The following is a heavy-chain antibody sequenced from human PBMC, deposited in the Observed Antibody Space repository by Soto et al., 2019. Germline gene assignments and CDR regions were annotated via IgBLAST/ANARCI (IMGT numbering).Heavy chain of an antibody. CDR2: IWYDGSNK. J-gene: IGHJ4*02. Sequence: ESGGGVVQPGRSLRLSCAASGFTFSSYGMHWVRQAPGKGLEWVAVIWYDGSNKYYADSVKGRFTISRDNSKNTLYLQMNSLRAEDTAVYYCARDRLAAAGLIDYWGQGTLVTVSS. CDR1: GFTFSSYG. V-gene: IGHV3-33*01. CDR3: ARDRLAAAGLIDY. D-gene: IGHD6-13*01.